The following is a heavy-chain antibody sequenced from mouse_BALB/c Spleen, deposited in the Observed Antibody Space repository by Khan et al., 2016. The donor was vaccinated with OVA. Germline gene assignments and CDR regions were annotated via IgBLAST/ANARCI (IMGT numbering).Heavy chain of an antibody. D-gene: IGHD1-1*01. CDR1: GYTFIRNY. J-gene: IGHJ1*01. CDR3: AISYYGSYWYFDV. CDR2: IYPGDGRT. Sequence: VQLKQSGPEVVKPGASVKMSCKASGYTFIRNYVHWVKQRPGQGLDWIGWIYPGDGRTKYNEKFKGKTTLTADNSSTIAYMLLSSLTSEDSAIYFCAISYYGSYWYFDVWGAGTTVTVSS. V-gene: IGHV1S56*01.